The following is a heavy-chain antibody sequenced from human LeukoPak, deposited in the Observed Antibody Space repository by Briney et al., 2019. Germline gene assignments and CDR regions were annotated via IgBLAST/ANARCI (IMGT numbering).Heavy chain of an antibody. CDR3: TTTYSSGWYGGDYYYGMDV. V-gene: IGHV3-15*01. CDR2: IKSKTDGGTT. J-gene: IGHJ6*02. D-gene: IGHD6-19*01. CDR1: GFTFSNAW. Sequence: PGGSLRLSCAASGFTFSNAWMSWVRQAPGKGLEWVGRIKSKTDGGTTDYAAPVKGRFTISRDDSKNTLYLQVNSLKTEDTAVYYCTTTYSSGWYGGDYYYGMDVWGQGTTVTVSS.